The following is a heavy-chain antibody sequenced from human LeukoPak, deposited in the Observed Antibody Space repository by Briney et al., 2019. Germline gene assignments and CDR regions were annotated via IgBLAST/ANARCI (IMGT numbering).Heavy chain of an antibody. CDR1: GGSISSGGYY. J-gene: IGHJ5*02. CDR2: IYYSGST. Sequence: PSETLSLTCTVSGGSISSGGYYWSWIRQHPGKGLEWIGYIYYSGSTCYNPSLKSRVTISVDTSKNQFSLKLSSVTAADTAVYYCAGSVGDRNYYGSGRSTYFDPWGQGTLVTVSS. D-gene: IGHD3-10*01. CDR3: AGSVGDRNYYGSGRSTYFDP. V-gene: IGHV4-31*03.